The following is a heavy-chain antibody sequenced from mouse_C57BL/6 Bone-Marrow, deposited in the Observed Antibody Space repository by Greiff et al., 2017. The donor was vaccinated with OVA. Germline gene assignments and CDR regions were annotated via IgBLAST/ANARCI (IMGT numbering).Heavy chain of an antibody. Sequence: EVKLVESGGGLVQPGGSLKLSCAASGFTFSDYYMYWVRQTPGQRLEWVAYISNGGGSTYYPDTVKGRSTISRDNAKNTMYLQMSRLKSEDTAMYYCARGDITTVVAPYYAMDYWGQGTSVTVSS. CDR1: GFTFSDYY. CDR3: ARGDITTVVAPYYAMDY. V-gene: IGHV5-12*01. D-gene: IGHD1-1*01. CDR2: ISNGGGST. J-gene: IGHJ4*01.